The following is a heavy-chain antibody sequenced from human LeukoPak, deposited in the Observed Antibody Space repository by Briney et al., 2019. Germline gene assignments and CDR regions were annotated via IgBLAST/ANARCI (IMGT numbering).Heavy chain of an antibody. V-gene: IGHV1-2*06. J-gene: IGHJ3*02. D-gene: IGHD1-7*01. Sequence: ASVKVSCKASGYTFTGYYMHWVRQAPGQGLEWVGRINPNSGGTNYAQKFQGRVTMTRDTSISTAYMELSRLRSDDTAVYYCASILTGTNYAFDIWGQGTMVTVSS. CDR3: ASILTGTNYAFDI. CDR1: GYTFTGYY. CDR2: INPNSGGT.